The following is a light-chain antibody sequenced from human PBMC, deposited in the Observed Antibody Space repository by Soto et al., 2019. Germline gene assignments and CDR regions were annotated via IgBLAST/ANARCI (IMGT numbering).Light chain of an antibody. V-gene: IGLV2-8*01. CDR3: VSFAGGTYV. CDR1: SSDVGGYKF. CDR2: EVN. J-gene: IGLJ1*01. Sequence: QSVLTQPASVSASPGQSITISCTGTSSDVGGYKFVSWYQHHPGKAPKLMIYEVNRRPPGVPDRFFGSKSGNTASLTVSGLQAEDEADYYCVSFAGGTYVFGTGTKLTVL.